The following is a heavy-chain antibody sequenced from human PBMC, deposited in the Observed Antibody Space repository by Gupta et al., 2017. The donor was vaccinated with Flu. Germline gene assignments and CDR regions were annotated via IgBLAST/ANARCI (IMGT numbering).Heavy chain of an antibody. CDR2: AYFRSKWYF. D-gene: IGHD2-15*01. Sequence: QVPLQQSGPGLVKPSHTLSLACVISGESLSSDSAAWGWLRQSPSRGLEWLVRAYFRSKWYFDYAPSMKGRILLTQDTSKNQVSLQLNSVTPDDTALYYCARAIHGLCFEGWGPGSPVTVSP. CDR1: GESLSSDSAA. V-gene: IGHV6-1*01. J-gene: IGHJ4*02. CDR3: ARAIHGLCFEG.